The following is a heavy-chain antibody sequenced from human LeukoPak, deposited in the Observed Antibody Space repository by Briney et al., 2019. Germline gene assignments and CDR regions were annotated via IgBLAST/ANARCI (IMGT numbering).Heavy chain of an antibody. D-gene: IGHD3-10*01. J-gene: IGHJ6*03. CDR3: AREPRYGSGSYYNYMDV. Sequence: SQTLSLTCTVSGGSISSGDYYWSWIRQPPGKGLEWIGYIHYSGSTYYNPSLKSRVTISVDTSKNQFSLKLSSVTAADTAVYYCAREPRYGSGSYYNYMDVWGKGTTVTVSS. CDR1: GGSISSGDYY. CDR2: IHYSGST. V-gene: IGHV4-30-4*08.